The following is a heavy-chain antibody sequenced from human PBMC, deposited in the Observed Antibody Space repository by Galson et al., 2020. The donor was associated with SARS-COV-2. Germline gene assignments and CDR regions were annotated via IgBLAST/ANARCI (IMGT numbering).Heavy chain of an antibody. CDR1: GFTFSDFY. CDR3: ARQYGMVTNYDYYYGLDV. V-gene: IGHV3-11*01. CDR2: ISHSGGTT. D-gene: IGHD4-4*01. Sequence: TGGSLRLSCVASGFTFSDFYMYWVRHTPGKGLEWVSSISHSGGTTYYADSVQGRFSMSRDNAKSSLYLQMNSLRAEDSAVYYCARQYGMVTNYDYYYGLDVWGQGTAVTVSS. J-gene: IGHJ6*02.